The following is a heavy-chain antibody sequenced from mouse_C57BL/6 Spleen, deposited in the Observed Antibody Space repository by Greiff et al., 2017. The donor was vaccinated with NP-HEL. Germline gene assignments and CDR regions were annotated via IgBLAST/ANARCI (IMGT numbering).Heavy chain of an antibody. CDR2: IYPSDSET. J-gene: IGHJ3*01. CDR3: ARQKFDYDLAY. CDR1: GYTFTSYW. Sequence: VQLQQPGAELVRPGSSVKLSCKASGYTFTSYWMDWVKQRPGQGLEWIGNIYPSDSETHYNQKFKDKATLTVDKSSSTAYMQLSSLTSEDSAVYYCARQKFDYDLAYWGQGTLVTVSA. D-gene: IGHD2-4*01. V-gene: IGHV1-61*01.